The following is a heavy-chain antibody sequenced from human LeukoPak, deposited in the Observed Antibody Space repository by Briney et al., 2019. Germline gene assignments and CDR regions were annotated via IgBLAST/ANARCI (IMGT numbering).Heavy chain of an antibody. D-gene: IGHD3-22*01. CDR3: ARDTLISRHYYDSSGYDWFDP. CDR1: GYTFTGYY. Sequence: ASVKVSCKASGYTFTGYYMHWVRQAPGQGLEWMGWINPNSGGTNYAQKFQGRVTMTRDTSISTAYMELSRLRSDDTAVYYCARDTLISRHYYDSSGYDWFDPWGQGTLVTVSS. V-gene: IGHV1-2*02. J-gene: IGHJ5*02. CDR2: INPNSGGT.